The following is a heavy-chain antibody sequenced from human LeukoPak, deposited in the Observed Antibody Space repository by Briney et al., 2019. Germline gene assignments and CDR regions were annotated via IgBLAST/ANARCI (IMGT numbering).Heavy chain of an antibody. CDR2: INPNSGGT. J-gene: IGHJ6*02. D-gene: IGHD6-13*01. CDR3: ARTSSNLYYYYGMDV. Sequence: ASVKVSCKASGYTFTGYYMYWVRQAPGQGLEWMGWINPNSGGTNYAQKFQGWVTMTRDTSISTAYMELSRLRSDDTAVYYCARTSSNLYYYYGMDVWGQGTTVTVSS. CDR1: GYTFTGYY. V-gene: IGHV1-2*04.